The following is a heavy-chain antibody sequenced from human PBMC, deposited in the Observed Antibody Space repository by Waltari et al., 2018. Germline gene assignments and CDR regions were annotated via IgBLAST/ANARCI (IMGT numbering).Heavy chain of an antibody. V-gene: IGHV3-23*01. CDR1: GLTLRNYA. CDR3: AKAYYHDKSDYSPGY. J-gene: IGHJ4*02. Sequence: EVQLLESGGGLVQPGGSLRLSCAASGLTLRNYAMSWVRQVPGKGLEWISARSGSGGYKYYADSVKGRFTISGDNSRNTLYLQMNSLRAEDTAVYYCAKAYYHDKSDYSPGYWGQGTLVRVSS. D-gene: IGHD3-22*01. CDR2: RSGSGGYK.